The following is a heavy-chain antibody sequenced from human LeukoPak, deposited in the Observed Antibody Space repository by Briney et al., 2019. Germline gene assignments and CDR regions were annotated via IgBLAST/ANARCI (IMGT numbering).Heavy chain of an antibody. V-gene: IGHV3-48*02. J-gene: IGHJ4*02. CDR1: GFVFSNYN. Sequence: GGSLRLSCAASGFVFSNYNMHWVRQAPGKGLEWVSYISSSSSTIFYADSVKGRFTISRDNAKNSMYLQMNSLRDEDTAVYYCARDLYDSGAYSSPIDYWGQGTLVTVSS. D-gene: IGHD3-22*01. CDR2: ISSSSSTI. CDR3: ARDLYDSGAYSSPIDY.